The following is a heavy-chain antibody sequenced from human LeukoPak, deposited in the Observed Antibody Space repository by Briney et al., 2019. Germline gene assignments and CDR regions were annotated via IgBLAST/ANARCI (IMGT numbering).Heavy chain of an antibody. D-gene: IGHD6-19*01. CDR1: GGTFSSYA. Sequence: ASVTVSCTASGGTFSSYAISWVRQAPGQGLEWMGGIIPIFGTANYAQKFQGRVTITADESTSTAYMELSSLRSEDTAVYYCARVGNNGYSSGWYSTWGQGTLVTVSS. V-gene: IGHV1-69*01. J-gene: IGHJ5*02. CDR2: IIPIFGTA. CDR3: ARVGNNGYSSGWYST.